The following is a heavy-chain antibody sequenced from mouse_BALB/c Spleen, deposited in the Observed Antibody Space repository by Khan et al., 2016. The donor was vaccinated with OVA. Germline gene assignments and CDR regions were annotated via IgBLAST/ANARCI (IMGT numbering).Heavy chain of an antibody. J-gene: IGHJ4*01. CDR2: INTYTGEP. CDR1: GYSFTNYG. D-gene: IGHD2-10*01. V-gene: IGHV9-3-1*01. Sequence: QIQLVQSGPELKKPGETVKISCKASGYSFTNYGMNWVKQSPGKALKWMGWINTYTGEPTYADDFKGRFAFSLETSASTAYLQINNLKNEDTATYFCARPPYFTYTLDHWGQGTSVTVSS. CDR3: ARPPYFTYTLDH.